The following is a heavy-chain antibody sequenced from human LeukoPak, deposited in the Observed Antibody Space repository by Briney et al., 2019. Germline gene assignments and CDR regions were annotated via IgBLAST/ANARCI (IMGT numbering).Heavy chain of an antibody. CDR2: INPSGGST. V-gene: IGHV1-46*01. Sequence: ASVKVSRKASGYTFTSYYMHWVRQAPGQGLEWMGIINPSGGSTSYAQKFQGRLTMTRDMSTSTVYMELSSLRSEDTAVYYCARTETSSGWYFSPYYYYMDVWGKGTTVTVSS. D-gene: IGHD6-19*01. CDR1: GYTFTSYY. CDR3: ARTETSSGWYFSPYYYYMDV. J-gene: IGHJ6*03.